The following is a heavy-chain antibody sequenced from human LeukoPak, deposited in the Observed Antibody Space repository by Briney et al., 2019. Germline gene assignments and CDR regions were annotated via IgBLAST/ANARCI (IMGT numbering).Heavy chain of an antibody. CDR2: IYPGDSDT. D-gene: IGHD4-17*01. CDR1: GYXFTSYW. V-gene: IGHV5-51*01. CDR3: ARQTHDYGDHNWFDP. J-gene: IGHJ5*02. Sequence: GESXXISFXGXGYXFTSYWIGWVRPVPGKGRGWMGIIYPGDSDTRYSPSFQGQVTISADKSISTAYLQWSSLKASDTAMYYCARQTHDYGDHNWFDPWGQGTLVTVSS.